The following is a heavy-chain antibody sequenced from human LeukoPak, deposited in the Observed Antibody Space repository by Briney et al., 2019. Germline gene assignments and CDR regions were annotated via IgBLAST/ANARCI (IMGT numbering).Heavy chain of an antibody. CDR2: ISFDGSNK. Sequence: GRPLRLSCAASGFIFSRYTLHWVRQAPGKGLEGVSMISFDGSNKDYADYVKGRFTISRDNSKNTLDLQITSLRTEDMAVYYCAKDPSLRVTADYWGQGTLVTVSS. V-gene: IGHV3-30-3*01. J-gene: IGHJ4*02. CDR1: GFIFSRYT. CDR3: AKDPSLRVTADY. D-gene: IGHD2-21*02.